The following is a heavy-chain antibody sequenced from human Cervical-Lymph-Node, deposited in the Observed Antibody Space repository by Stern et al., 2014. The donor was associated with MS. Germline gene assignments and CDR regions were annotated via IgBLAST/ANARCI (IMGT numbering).Heavy chain of an antibody. Sequence: VQLEESGAAVKKPGSSVKVSCKASGDTFSNYGISWGRQAPGQGLEWKGGIIPIFGTANYAQKFKGRVTITADASTSTVYMELSSLRSEDTAVYYCARDDVMVWGMDVWGQGTTVTVSS. CDR2: IIPIFGTA. J-gene: IGHJ6*02. V-gene: IGHV1-69*01. CDR1: GDTFSNYG. CDR3: ARDDVMVWGMDV. D-gene: IGHD3-10*01.